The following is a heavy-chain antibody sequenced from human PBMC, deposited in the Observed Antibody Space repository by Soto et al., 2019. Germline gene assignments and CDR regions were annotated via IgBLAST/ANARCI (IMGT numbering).Heavy chain of an antibody. Sequence: PGGSLRLSCAASGLTFSTYGMHWVRQAPGKGLEWVAVISYDGSDKYYADSVKGRFTISRDSSKNMLYLQMNSLRAEDTAIYYCAKESYSDSSDYKAFDIWGQGTMVTVS. J-gene: IGHJ3*02. V-gene: IGHV3-30*18. D-gene: IGHD3-22*01. CDR1: GLTFSTYG. CDR2: ISYDGSDK. CDR3: AKESYSDSSDYKAFDI.